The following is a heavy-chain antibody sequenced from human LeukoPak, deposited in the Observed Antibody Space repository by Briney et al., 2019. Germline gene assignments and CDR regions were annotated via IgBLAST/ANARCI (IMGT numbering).Heavy chain of an antibody. CDR3: ARERSSWYYLDY. D-gene: IGHD6-13*01. CDR1: GDSVSSNIAT. V-gene: IGHV6-1*01. J-gene: IGHJ4*02. Sequence: SQTLSVTCVISGDSVSSNIATWDWIRQSPSRGLEWLGRTYYRSQWYYDYAVSVRSRITINPDTSKNQFSLQLSSVTPEDTAVYFCARERSSWYYLDYWGQGMLATVSS. CDR2: TYYRSQWYY.